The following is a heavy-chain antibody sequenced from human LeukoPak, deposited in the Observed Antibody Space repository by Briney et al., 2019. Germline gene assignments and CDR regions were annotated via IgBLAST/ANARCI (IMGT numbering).Heavy chain of an antibody. D-gene: IGHD6-13*01. CDR1: GYTFTSYG. Sequence: ASVKVSCKASGYTFTSYGISWVQQAPGQGLEWMGWISAYNGNTNYAQKLQGRVTMTTDTSTSTAYMELRSLRSDDTAVYYCARARTGAAAASFDPWGQGTLVTVSS. J-gene: IGHJ5*02. CDR3: ARARTGAAAASFDP. V-gene: IGHV1-18*01. CDR2: ISAYNGNT.